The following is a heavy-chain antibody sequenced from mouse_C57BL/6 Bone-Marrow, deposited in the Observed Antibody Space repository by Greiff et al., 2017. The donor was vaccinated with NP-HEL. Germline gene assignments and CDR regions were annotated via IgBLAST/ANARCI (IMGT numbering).Heavy chain of an antibody. CDR1: GYAFTNYL. Sequence: VQLQQSGAELVRPGTSVKVSCKASGYAFTNYLIEWVKQRPGQGLEWIGVINPGSGGTNYNEKFKGKATLTANKSSSTAYMQLSSLTSEDSAVYFCARKYWYCDVWGTGTTVTVSS. CDR3: ARKYWYCDV. CDR2: INPGSGGT. J-gene: IGHJ1*03. V-gene: IGHV1-54*01.